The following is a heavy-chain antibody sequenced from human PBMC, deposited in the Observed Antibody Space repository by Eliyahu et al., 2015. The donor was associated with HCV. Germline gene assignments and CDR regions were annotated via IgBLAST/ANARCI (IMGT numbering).Heavy chain of an antibody. CDR1: GFXFXXYW. CDR3: ARRIAATGTGGYFDY. D-gene: IGHD6-13*01. Sequence: EVQLVESGGGLVQPGGSXXLSCXAXGFXFXXYWMSWVRQAPGKGLEWVANIKQDGSEKYYVDSVKGRFTISRDNAKNSLYLQMNSLRGEDTAVYYCARRIAATGTGGYFDYWGQGSLVTVSS. V-gene: IGHV3-7*01. CDR2: IKQDGSEK. J-gene: IGHJ4*02.